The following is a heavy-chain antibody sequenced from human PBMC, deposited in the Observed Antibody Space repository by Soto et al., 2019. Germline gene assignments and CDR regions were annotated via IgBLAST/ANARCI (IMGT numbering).Heavy chain of an antibody. J-gene: IGHJ3*02. Sequence: GALRRSCAASGFTFSSYEMNWVREAPGKGLEWVSYISSIGSTIYYADSVKGRFTISRDNAKNSLYLQMNSLRAEDTAVYYCAKAMVVVTAISGGGGFDKWGQGTLVTVSS. CDR3: AKAMVVVTAISGGGGFDK. CDR1: GFTFSSYE. V-gene: IGHV3-48*03. CDR2: ISSIGSTI. D-gene: IGHD2-21*02.